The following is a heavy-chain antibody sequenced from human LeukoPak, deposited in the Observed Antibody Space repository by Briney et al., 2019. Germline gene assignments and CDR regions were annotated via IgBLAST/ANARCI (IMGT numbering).Heavy chain of an antibody. CDR3: ARESSIVVVPAANRRGNWFDP. D-gene: IGHD2-2*01. CDR1: GGPISSYY. Sequence: PSETLSLTCTVSGGPISSYYWSWIRQPAGKGLEWIGRIYTSGSTNYNPSLKSRVTMSVDTSKNQFSLKLSSVTAADTAVYYCARESSIVVVPAANRRGNWFDPWGQGTLVTVSS. CDR2: IYTSGST. J-gene: IGHJ5*02. V-gene: IGHV4-4*07.